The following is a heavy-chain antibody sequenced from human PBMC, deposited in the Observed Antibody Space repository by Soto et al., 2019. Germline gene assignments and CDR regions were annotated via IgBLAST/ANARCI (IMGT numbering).Heavy chain of an antibody. Sequence: SESMSLTCTACGGTISSSSFYRGWIRQTQGKGLEWIGSLYYSGSTYYTPSLKSRVTISVDTSKNQFSLKLSSVTAADTAVYYCAGGDYDSSGYWTDWFDPLDQGTLGTASS. D-gene: IGHD3-22*01. V-gene: IGHV4-39*01. J-gene: IGHJ5*02. CDR3: AGGDYDSSGYWTDWFDP. CDR2: LYYSGST. CDR1: GGTISSSSFY.